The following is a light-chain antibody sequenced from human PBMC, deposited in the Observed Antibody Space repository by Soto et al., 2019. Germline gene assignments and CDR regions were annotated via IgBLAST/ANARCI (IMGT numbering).Light chain of an antibody. CDR1: QTISSW. V-gene: IGKV1-5*03. J-gene: IGKJ1*01. Sequence: DIQMTQSPSTLSASVGDRVTITCRASQTISSWLAWYQQKPGKAPKLLIYKASSLESGVPSRFSGSGSGTEFTLTISSLQPDDFATYYCQQNNSYSTFGQGTKLDIK. CDR3: QQNNSYST. CDR2: KAS.